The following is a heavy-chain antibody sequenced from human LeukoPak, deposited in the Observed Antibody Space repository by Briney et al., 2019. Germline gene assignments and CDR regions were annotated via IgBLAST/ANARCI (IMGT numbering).Heavy chain of an antibody. CDR1: GYTFTSYD. CDR3: ARGLFGGTMIVEDY. CDR2: MNPNSGNT. D-gene: IGHD3-22*01. V-gene: IGHV1-8*01. J-gene: IGHJ4*02. Sequence: RASVKVSCKASGYTFTSYDINWVRQATGQGLEWMGWMNPNSGNTGYAQKFQGRVTMTRNTSISTAYMEMSSLRSEDTAVYYCARGLFGGTMIVEDYWGQGTLVTVSS.